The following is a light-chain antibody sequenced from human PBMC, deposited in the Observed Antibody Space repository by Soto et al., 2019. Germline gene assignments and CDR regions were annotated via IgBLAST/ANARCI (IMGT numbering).Light chain of an antibody. CDR2: GAS. J-gene: IGKJ1*01. CDR1: QSVSSN. Sequence: EIVMTQSPATLSVSPGERSTLSGRASQSVSSNLAWYQQKPGQAPRLLIYGASTMSTGIPSRFSCSGSGTEFTLIISSLQSEDFAGYYCQQYNNWPRTFGQGTKVEIK. CDR3: QQYNNWPRT. V-gene: IGKV3-15*01.